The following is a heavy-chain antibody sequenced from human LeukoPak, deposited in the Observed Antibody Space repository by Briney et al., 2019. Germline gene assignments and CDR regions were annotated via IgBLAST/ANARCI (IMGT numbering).Heavy chain of an antibody. J-gene: IGHJ4*02. CDR3: ARLPSSGWFLDY. CDR2: IYYSGST. D-gene: IGHD6-19*01. V-gene: IGHV4-39*01. Sequence: SETLSLTCMVSGGSISSSSYYWGWVRQPPGKGREWIGSIYYSGSTYYNPSLKSRVTISVDTSKNQFSLKLSSVTAADTAVYYCARLPSSGWFLDYWGQGTLVTVSS. CDR1: GGSISSSSYY.